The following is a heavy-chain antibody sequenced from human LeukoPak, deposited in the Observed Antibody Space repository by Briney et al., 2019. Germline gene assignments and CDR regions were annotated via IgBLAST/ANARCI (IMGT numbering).Heavy chain of an antibody. J-gene: IGHJ6*03. D-gene: IGHD2-15*01. Sequence: SETLSLTCTVSGGSISSHYWTWIGQSPVKGLEWIGDISNSGSTSYNPSLKSRVTISIDTSKNQFSLKLSSVTAADTAVYYCGRDALVGYFSYYYMDVRGKGTTVTVSS. CDR3: GRDALVGYFSYYYMDV. CDR2: ISNSGST. V-gene: IGHV4-59*11. CDR1: GGSISSHY.